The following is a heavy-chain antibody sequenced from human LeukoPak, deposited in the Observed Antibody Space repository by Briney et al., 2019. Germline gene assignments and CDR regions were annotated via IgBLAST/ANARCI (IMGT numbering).Heavy chain of an antibody. Sequence: GGSLRLSCAASGFTFSSYGRHWVRQAPGKGLEWVAVISYDGSNKYYADSVKGRFTISRDNSKNTLYLQMNSLRAEDTAVYYCAKSGLSSSSPLFYWGQGTLVTVSS. CDR3: AKSGLSSSSPLFY. V-gene: IGHV3-30*18. CDR2: ISYDGSNK. CDR1: GFTFSSYG. J-gene: IGHJ4*02. D-gene: IGHD6-6*01.